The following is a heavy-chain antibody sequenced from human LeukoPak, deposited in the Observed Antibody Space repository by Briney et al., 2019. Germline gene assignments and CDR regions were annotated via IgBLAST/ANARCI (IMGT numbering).Heavy chain of an antibody. CDR1: GYTFTSYD. V-gene: IGHV1-8*03. D-gene: IGHD1-26*01. J-gene: IGHJ3*02. CDR2: MNPNSGNT. CDR3: ARAPYSGSYRSGAFDI. Sequence: ASVKVSCKASGYTFTSYDINWVRQATGQGLEWMGWMNPNSGNTGYAQKFQGRVTITRNTSISTAYMELSSLRSEDTAVYYCARAPYSGSYRSGAFDIWGQGTMVTVSS.